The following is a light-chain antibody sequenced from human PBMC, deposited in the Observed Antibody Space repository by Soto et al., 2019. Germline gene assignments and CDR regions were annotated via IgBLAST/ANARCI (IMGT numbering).Light chain of an antibody. CDR1: QSVTSSY. Sequence: EVVLTQSPGTLSLSPGERATLSCRASQSVTSSYLAWYQHKPGQAPRLLIYGASSRATGIPDRFSASGSGTDFILTISRLAPEDFAVYYCQQYGDSWTFGQGTKVEIK. V-gene: IGKV3-20*01. J-gene: IGKJ1*01. CDR2: GAS. CDR3: QQYGDSWT.